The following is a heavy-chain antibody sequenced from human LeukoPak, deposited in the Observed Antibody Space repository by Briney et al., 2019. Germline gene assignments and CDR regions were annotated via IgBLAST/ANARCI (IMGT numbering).Heavy chain of an antibody. V-gene: IGHV3-11*01. J-gene: IGHJ4*02. CDR3: ARGPPETSASVDY. Sequence: PGGSLRLSCAASGFTFSDYYMSWIRQAPGKGLEWVSYISSSGSTTYYADSVKGRFTISRDNAKNSLYLQMNSLRAEDTAVYYCARGPPETSASVDYWGQGTLVTVSS. CDR2: ISSSGSTT. D-gene: IGHD2-2*01. CDR1: GFTFSDYY.